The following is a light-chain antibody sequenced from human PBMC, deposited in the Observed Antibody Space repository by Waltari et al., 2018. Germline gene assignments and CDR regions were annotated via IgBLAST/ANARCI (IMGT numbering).Light chain of an antibody. CDR3: QQYGSSLYT. Sequence: VLTQSPGPLALSPGERATLSCRASQSVSSSYLAWYQQKPGQAPRLLIYGASSRATGIPDRFSGSGSGTDFTLTISRLEPEDFAVYYCQQYGSSLYTFGQGTKLEIK. J-gene: IGKJ2*01. CDR1: QSVSSSY. CDR2: GAS. V-gene: IGKV3-20*01.